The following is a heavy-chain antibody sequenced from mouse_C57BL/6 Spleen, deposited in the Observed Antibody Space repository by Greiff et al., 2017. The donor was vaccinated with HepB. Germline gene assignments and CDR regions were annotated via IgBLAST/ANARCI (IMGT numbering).Heavy chain of an antibody. D-gene: IGHD2-2*01. J-gene: IGHJ3*01. V-gene: IGHV5-17*01. CDR3: ARQGYDGERFAD. Sequence: EVHLVESGGGLVKPGGSLKLSCAASGFTFSDYGMRWVRQAPEKGLEWVAYISSGSRTIYYADKVKGRFTISRDNAKNTLYLQMTSLRSEDTAMYYCARQGYDGERFADWGQGILVTVSA. CDR2: ISSGSRTI. CDR1: GFTFSDYG.